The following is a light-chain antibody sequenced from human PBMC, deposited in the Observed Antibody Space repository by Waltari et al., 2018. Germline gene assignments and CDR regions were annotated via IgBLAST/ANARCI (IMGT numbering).Light chain of an antibody. Sequence: SALTQTPSASGSPGQSVTIPCTGPSSAVCSFNYVSWYQPHHRTAPKLLIYAVIKRPSGLPDRFSGSKSGNTASLTVSGLQPEDEADYYCTSYAGSNNFVFGGGTKLTVL. V-gene: IGLV2-8*01. J-gene: IGLJ3*02. CDR1: SSAVCSFNY. CDR3: TSYAGSNNFV. CDR2: AVI.